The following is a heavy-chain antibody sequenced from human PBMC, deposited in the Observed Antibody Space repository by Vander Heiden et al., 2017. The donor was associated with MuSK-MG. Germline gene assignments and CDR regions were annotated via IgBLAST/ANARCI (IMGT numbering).Heavy chain of an antibody. D-gene: IGHD4-17*01. Sequence: STSGVGVGWIRQPPGKALEWLALIYWADDKRYSPSLKSRLTITKDTSKNQVVLTMTNKDPVETATYSRAHSIALKVRDDGGMVTFDYGGHGTMVTVYS. CDR2: IYWADDK. J-gene: IGHJ4*01. V-gene: IGHV2-5*02. CDR1: STSGVG. CDR3: AHSIALKVRDDGGMVTFDY.